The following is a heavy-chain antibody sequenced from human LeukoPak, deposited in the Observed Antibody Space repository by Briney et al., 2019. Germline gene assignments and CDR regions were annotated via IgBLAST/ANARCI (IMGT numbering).Heavy chain of an antibody. Sequence: GGSLRLSCSASGFTFSIRPMHWVRQAPGKGLEYVSGSSANGGSTYSADSVKGRFIISRDNSKNTVYLQMSSLRSEDTALYYCVTQISGWVYWGQGTLVTVSS. J-gene: IGHJ4*02. D-gene: IGHD6-19*01. CDR1: GFTFSIRP. CDR2: SSANGGST. CDR3: VTQISGWVY. V-gene: IGHV3-64D*06.